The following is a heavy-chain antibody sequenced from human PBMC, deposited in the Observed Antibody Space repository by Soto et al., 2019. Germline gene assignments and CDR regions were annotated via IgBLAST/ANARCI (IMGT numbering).Heavy chain of an antibody. D-gene: IGHD3-10*01. Sequence: QVQLVQSGAEVKKPGASVKVSCKASGYTFTSYYMHWVRQAPGQGLEWMGIINPSGGSTSYAQKFQGRVTMTRDTSTSTVYMELSSLSSEDTAVYYCARDLFDRPGSGSYGFWWGQGTLVTVSS. CDR1: GYTFTSYY. CDR2: INPSGGST. V-gene: IGHV1-46*03. CDR3: ARDLFDRPGSGSYGFW. J-gene: IGHJ4*02.